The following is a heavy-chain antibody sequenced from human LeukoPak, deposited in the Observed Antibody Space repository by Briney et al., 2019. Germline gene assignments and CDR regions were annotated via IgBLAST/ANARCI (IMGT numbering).Heavy chain of an antibody. D-gene: IGHD4-17*01. CDR3: ARDRPDDTTVY. CDR2: ISYDGSNK. J-gene: IGHJ4*02. V-gene: IGHV3-30*04. Sequence: QPGRSLRLSCAASGFTFSSYAMHWVRQAPGKGLEWVAVISYDGSNKYYADSVKGRFTISRDNSKNTLYLQMNSLRAEDTAVYYCARDRPDDTTVYWGQGTLVTVSS. CDR1: GFTFSSYA.